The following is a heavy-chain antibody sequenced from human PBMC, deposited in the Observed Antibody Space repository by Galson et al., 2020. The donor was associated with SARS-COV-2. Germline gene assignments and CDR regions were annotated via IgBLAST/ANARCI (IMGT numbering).Heavy chain of an antibody. CDR3: ARESYDAFDI. Sequence: GESLKISCAASGFTFSSYSMNWVRQAPAKGLEWVSSISSRSSYIYYADSVKGRFTISRDNAKNSLYLQMNSLRAEDTAVYYCARESYDAFDIWGQGTMVTVSS. J-gene: IGHJ3*02. CDR2: ISSRSSYI. CDR1: GFTFSSYS. V-gene: IGHV3-21*01.